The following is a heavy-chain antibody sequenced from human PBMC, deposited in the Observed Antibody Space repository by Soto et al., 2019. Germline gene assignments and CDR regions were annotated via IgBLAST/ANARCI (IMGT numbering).Heavy chain of an antibody. Sequence: QVHLVQSGAEVRKPGSSVKVSCKASGGTLSSSAVSWVRQAPGQGLEWMGGTIPILGTAHYAQKFQGRVTFTAADSTHTAYMELSSLRSEDTAMYSCARGESSDTGDDYWGQGTLVTVSS. J-gene: IGHJ4*02. CDR2: TIPILGTA. CDR1: GGTLSSSA. CDR3: ARGESSDTGDDY. V-gene: IGHV1-69*01. D-gene: IGHD3-22*01.